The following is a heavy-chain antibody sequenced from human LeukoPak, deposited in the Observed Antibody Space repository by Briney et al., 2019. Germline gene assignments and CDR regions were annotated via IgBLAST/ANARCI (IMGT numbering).Heavy chain of an antibody. CDR3: AGGKAVATNAYYYFYYMDV. CDR1: GGSISSGGYY. CDR2: IYYSGST. J-gene: IGHJ6*03. D-gene: IGHD5-12*01. Sequence: NTSETLSLTCTVSGGSISSGGYYWSWIRQHPGKGLEWIGYIYYSGSTYYNPSLKSRVTISVDTSKNQFSLKLSSVTAADTAVYYFAGGKAVATNAYYYFYYMDVWGKGTTVTVSS. V-gene: IGHV4-31*03.